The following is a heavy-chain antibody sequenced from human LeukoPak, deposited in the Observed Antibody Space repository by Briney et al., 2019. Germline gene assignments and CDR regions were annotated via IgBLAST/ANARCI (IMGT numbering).Heavy chain of an antibody. V-gene: IGHV1-69*01. J-gene: IGHJ4*02. Sequence: SVKVSCKASGGTFSSYAISWVRQAPGQVLEWMGGIIPIFGTANYAQNFQGRVTITADESTSTAYMELSSLRSEDTAVYYCVRDFRFGEIRFDYWGQGTLVTVSS. D-gene: IGHD3-10*01. CDR2: IIPIFGTA. CDR1: GGTFSSYA. CDR3: VRDFRFGEIRFDY.